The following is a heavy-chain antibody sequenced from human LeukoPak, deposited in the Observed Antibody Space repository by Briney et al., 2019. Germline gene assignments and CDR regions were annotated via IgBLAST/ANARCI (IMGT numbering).Heavy chain of an antibody. J-gene: IGHJ5*02. D-gene: IGHD6-19*01. V-gene: IGHV4-34*01. CDR2: INHSGST. Sequence: SETLSLTCAVYGGSFSGYYWSWIRQPPGKGLEWIGEINHSGSTNYNPSLKSRVTISVDTSKNQFSLKLSSVTAADTAVYYCARSIRGYSSGWYYFDPWGQGTLVTVSS. CDR1: GGSFSGYY. CDR3: ARSIRGYSSGWYYFDP.